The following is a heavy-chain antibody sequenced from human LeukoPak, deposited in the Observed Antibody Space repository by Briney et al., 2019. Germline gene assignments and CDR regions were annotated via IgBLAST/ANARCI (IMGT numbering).Heavy chain of an antibody. CDR1: GYALTELA. CDR3: ASGSAWQPLVYFRFDP. J-gene: IGHJ5*02. D-gene: IGHD6-13*01. Sequence: ASVKVSCKISGYALTELAMHWVRLAPGKGLEWVGGFDPEDGETIYAQKFQGRVIMTEDTSAEIAYRELKRRRSEDTAIYYCASGSAWQPLVYFRFDPWGQGTLVTVSS. CDR2: FDPEDGET. V-gene: IGHV1-24*01.